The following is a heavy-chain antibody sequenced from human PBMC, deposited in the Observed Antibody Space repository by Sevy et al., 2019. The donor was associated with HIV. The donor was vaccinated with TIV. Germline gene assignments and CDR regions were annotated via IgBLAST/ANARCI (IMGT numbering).Heavy chain of an antibody. V-gene: IGHV1-2*02. CDR1: GYTFTGYY. CDR2: TNPNSGGT. D-gene: IGHD7-27*01. J-gene: IGHJ3*02. Sequence: ASVKVSCKASGYTFTGYYMHWVRQAPGQGLEWMGWTNPNSGGTNYAQKFQGRVTMTRDTSISTAYMELNSLRSYDTAVYYCARAPWGRAFDIWGQGTMVTVSS. CDR3: ARAPWGRAFDI.